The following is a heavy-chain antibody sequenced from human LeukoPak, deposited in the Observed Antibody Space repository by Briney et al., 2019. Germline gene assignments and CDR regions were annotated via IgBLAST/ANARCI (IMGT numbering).Heavy chain of an antibody. CDR2: IYYSGST. Sequence: SETLSLTCTVSGGSLSSSSYYWGWLRQPPGKGLEWIGSIYYSGSTYYNPSLKSRVTISVDTSKNQFSLKLSSVTAADTAVYYCAREFTGYWGQGTLVTVSS. V-gene: IGHV4-39*07. CDR3: AREFTGY. J-gene: IGHJ4*02. D-gene: IGHD1-14*01. CDR1: GGSLSSSSYY.